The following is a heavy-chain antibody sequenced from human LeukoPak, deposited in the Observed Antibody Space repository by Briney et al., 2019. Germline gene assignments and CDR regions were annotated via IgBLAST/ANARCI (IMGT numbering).Heavy chain of an antibody. D-gene: IGHD3-9*01. CDR3: ATSPHRDDWYHFY. V-gene: IGHV3-30*02. CDR2: IRYDGSNK. J-gene: IGHJ4*02. Sequence: RTGGSLRFSCPASGFTFSSFGMHWVRQAPAKGLEGVAFIRYDGSNKYYADSVKGRFTISRDNSKNTLYLQMNSLRAEDTAVYYCATSPHRDDWYHFYWGQGTLVTVSS. CDR1: GFTFSSFG.